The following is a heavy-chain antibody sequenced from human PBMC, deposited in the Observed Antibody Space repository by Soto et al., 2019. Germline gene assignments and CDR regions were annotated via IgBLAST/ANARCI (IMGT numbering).Heavy chain of an antibody. CDR2: ISAYNGNT. CDR1: GYTFTSYG. J-gene: IGHJ4*02. Sequence: QVQLVQSGAEVKKPGASVKVSCKASGYTFTSYGISWVRQAPGQGLEWMGWISAYNGNTNYAQRLQGRVTMTTDTSPKTVYLELRTLSSDDTAVNFCAIYNVYGSDYRGQEPLVTVSS. D-gene: IGHD5-12*01. CDR3: AIYNVYGSDY. V-gene: IGHV1-18*01.